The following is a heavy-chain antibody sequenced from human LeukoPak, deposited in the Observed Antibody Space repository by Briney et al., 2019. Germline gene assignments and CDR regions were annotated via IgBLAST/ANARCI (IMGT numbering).Heavy chain of an antibody. CDR3: AKDAGGSSSLDY. J-gene: IGHJ4*02. D-gene: IGHD6-6*01. CDR1: GFTFSSYA. CDR2: ISYDGSNK. V-gene: IGHV3-30*04. Sequence: GGSLRLSCAASGFTFSSYAMHWVRQAPGKGLEWVAVISYDGSNKYYADSVKGRFTISRDNSKNTLYLQMNSLRAEDTAVYYCAKDAGGSSSLDYWGQGTLVTVSS.